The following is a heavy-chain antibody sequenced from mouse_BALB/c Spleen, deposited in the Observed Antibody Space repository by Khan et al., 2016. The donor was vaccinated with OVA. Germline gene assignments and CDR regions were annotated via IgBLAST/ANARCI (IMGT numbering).Heavy chain of an antibody. J-gene: IGHJ4*01. V-gene: IGHV2-6-1*01. CDR1: GFSLTSYG. Sequence: QVQLKESGPGLVAPSQSLSITCTISGFSLTSYGLHWVRQPPGKGLEWLVVIWSDGSTTYNSALKSRLSISKDNSKSQVFLKMNSLQTDDTAMYYCARQDRYFYAMDYWGQGTSVTVSS. CDR3: ARQDRYFYAMDY. D-gene: IGHD2-14*01. CDR2: IWSDGST.